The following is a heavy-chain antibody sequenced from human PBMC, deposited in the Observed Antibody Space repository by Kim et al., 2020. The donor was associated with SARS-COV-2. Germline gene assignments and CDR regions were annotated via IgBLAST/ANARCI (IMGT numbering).Heavy chain of an antibody. CDR3: ARALRYFDWLGYGMDV. J-gene: IGHJ6*02. V-gene: IGHV3-30*04. CDR1: GFTFSSYA. D-gene: IGHD3-9*01. Sequence: GGSLRLSCAASGFTFSSYAMHWVRQAPGKGLEWVAVISYDGSNKYYADSVKGRFTISRDNSKNTLYLQMNSLRAEDTAVYYCARALRYFDWLGYGMDVWGQGTTVTVSS. CDR2: ISYDGSNK.